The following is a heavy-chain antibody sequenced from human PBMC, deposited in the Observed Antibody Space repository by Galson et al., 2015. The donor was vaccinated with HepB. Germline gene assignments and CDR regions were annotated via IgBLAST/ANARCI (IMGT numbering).Heavy chain of an antibody. CDR2: IIPIFGTA. Sequence: SVKVSCKASGGTFSSYAISWVRQAPGQGLEWMGGIIPIFGTANYAQKFQGRVTITADESTSTAYMELSSLRSEDTAVYYCARDYSQHYYDSSGYYNTFDIWGQGTMVTVSS. D-gene: IGHD3-22*01. V-gene: IGHV1-69*13. CDR1: GGTFSSYA. J-gene: IGHJ3*02. CDR3: ARDYSQHYYDSSGYYNTFDI.